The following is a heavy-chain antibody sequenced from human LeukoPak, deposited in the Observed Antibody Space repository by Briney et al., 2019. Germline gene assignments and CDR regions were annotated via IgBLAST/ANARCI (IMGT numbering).Heavy chain of an antibody. Sequence: ASVKVSCKASGYTFASYDINWVRQAPGQGLEWMGWMNPNSGNTGYAQKFQGRVTMTRNTSISTAYMELSNLRSEDTAVYYCARGQWELGWFDPWGQGTLVTVSS. J-gene: IGHJ5*02. CDR3: ARGQWELGWFDP. V-gene: IGHV1-8*01. CDR2: MNPNSGNT. D-gene: IGHD1-26*01. CDR1: GYTFASYD.